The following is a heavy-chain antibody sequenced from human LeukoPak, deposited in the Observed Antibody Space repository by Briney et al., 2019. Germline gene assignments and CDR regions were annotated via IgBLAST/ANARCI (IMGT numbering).Heavy chain of an antibody. CDR3: VRHTTSGWYQVVY. J-gene: IGHJ4*02. D-gene: IGHD6-19*01. CDR1: GGSISNYF. Sequence: SETLSLTCTVSGGSISNYFWSWIRQPPGKGLEWIGFITYSGTTDHNPSLRSRVTISVDASKNQFSLKLTSVTAADTAVYYCVRHTTSGWYQVVYWGQGTLVTVSS. V-gene: IGHV4-59*08. CDR2: ITYSGTT.